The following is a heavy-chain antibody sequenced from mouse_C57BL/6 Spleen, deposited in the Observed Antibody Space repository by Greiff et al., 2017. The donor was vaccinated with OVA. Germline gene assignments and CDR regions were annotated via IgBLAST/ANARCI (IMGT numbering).Heavy chain of an antibody. CDR3: ARDGGYGSSYYFDY. V-gene: IGHV5-16*01. CDR1: GFTFSDYY. CDR2: INYDGSST. J-gene: IGHJ2*01. D-gene: IGHD1-1*01. Sequence: EVNVVESEGGLVQPGSSMKLSCTASGFTFSDYYMAWVRQVPEKGLEWVANINYDGSSTYYLDSLKSRFIISRDNAKNILYLQMSSLKSEDTATYYCARDGGYGSSYYFDYWGQGTTLIVSS.